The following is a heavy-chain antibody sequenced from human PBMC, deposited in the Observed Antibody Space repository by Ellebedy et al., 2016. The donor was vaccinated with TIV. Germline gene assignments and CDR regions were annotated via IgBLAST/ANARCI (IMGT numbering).Heavy chain of an antibody. V-gene: IGHV3-21*01. CDR2: ISSSSSYI. Sequence: GESLKISXAASGFTFSSYSMNWVRQAPGKGLEWVSSISSSSSYIYYADSVKGRFTISRDNAKNSLYLQMNSLRAEDTAVYYCARGGGSYLEGVGVYYFDYWGQGTLVTVSS. J-gene: IGHJ4*02. CDR3: ARGGGSYLEGVGVYYFDY. D-gene: IGHD1-26*01. CDR1: GFTFSSYS.